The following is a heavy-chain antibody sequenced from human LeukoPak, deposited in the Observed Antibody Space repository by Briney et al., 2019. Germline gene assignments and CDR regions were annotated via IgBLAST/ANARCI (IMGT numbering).Heavy chain of an antibody. CDR2: IYHSGST. V-gene: IGHV4-4*02. J-gene: IGHJ5*02. CDR3: ARMGITMVRGEVFAREDNWFDP. Sequence: GSLRLSCAASGFTFYDYDLVWVRQPPGKGLGWIGEIYHSGSTNYNPSLKSRVTISVDKSKNQFSLKLSSVTAADTAVYYCARMGITMVRGEVFAREDNWFDPWGQGTLVTVSS. D-gene: IGHD3-10*01. CDR1: GFTFYDYDL.